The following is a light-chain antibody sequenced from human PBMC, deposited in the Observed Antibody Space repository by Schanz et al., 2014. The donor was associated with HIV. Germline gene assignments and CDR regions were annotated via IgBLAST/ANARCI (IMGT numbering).Light chain of an antibody. CDR2: EVT. CDR1: TSDVGGYKS. J-gene: IGLJ3*02. CDR3: SSYTTSRTWV. Sequence: QSALTQPPSASGSPGQAVAISCTGITSDVGGYKSVSWYQQHPGKAPKLMIYEVTKRPSGVPARFSGSKSGNTASLTVSAVQPEDEADFYCSSYTTSRTWVFGGGTKFTVL. V-gene: IGLV2-8*01.